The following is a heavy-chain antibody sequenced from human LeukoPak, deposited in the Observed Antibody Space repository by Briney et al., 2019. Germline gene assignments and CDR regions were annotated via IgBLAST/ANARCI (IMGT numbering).Heavy chain of an antibody. CDR1: GFTVSNNH. J-gene: IGHJ1*01. CDR3: ATSIVGFTYDEHFQH. D-gene: IGHD1-26*01. Sequence: GGSLRLSCAASGFTVSNNHMNWVRQAPGEGLEWVSVIFNGGSTYYADSVKGRFTISRDISKNTLYLQMNSLRAEDTAVYYCATSIVGFTYDEHFQHWGQGTLVTVSS. V-gene: IGHV3-53*01. CDR2: IFNGGST.